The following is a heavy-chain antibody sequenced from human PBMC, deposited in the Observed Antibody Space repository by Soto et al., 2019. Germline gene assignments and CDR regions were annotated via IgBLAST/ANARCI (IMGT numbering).Heavy chain of an antibody. CDR3: ASTGIAAAGTHWFDP. V-gene: IGHV3-11*01. J-gene: IGHJ5*02. CDR1: GFTFSDYY. CDR2: ISSSGSTI. Sequence: RLSCAASGFTFSDYYMSWIRQAPGKGLEWVSYISSSGSTIYYADSVKGRFTISRDNAKNSLYLQMNSLRAEDTAVYYCASTGIAAAGTHWFDPWGQGTLVTVSS. D-gene: IGHD6-13*01.